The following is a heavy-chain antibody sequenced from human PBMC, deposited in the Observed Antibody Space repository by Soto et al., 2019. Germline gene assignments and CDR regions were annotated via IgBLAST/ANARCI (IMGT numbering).Heavy chain of an antibody. D-gene: IGHD2-15*01. CDR2: IYYSGST. Sequence: SESLSLTCTVSGGSISSYYWSWIRQPPGKGLEWIGYIYYSGSTNYNPYLKSRVTLSVDTSKNQFSLKLSSVTGADTAAYYCARSVVVAATPRYYYYYYLDVWGKGTTVTVSS. CDR3: ARSVVVAATPRYYYYYYLDV. J-gene: IGHJ6*03. V-gene: IGHV4-59*08. CDR1: GGSISSYY.